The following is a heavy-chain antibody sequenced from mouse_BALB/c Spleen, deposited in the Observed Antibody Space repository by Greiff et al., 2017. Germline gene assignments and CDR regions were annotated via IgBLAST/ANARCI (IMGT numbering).Heavy chain of an antibody. CDR2: ISYSGST. V-gene: IGHV3-2*02. CDR3: ARWRDPSCWYFED. CDR1: GYSITSDYA. J-gene: IGHJ1*01. D-gene: IGHD3-1*01. Sequence: EVKVEESGPGLVKPSQSLSLTCTVTGYSITSDYAWNWIRQFPGNKLEWMGYISYSGSTSYNPSLKSQISITRDTSENKFCLQLKSVTTEDTAAYYCARWRDPSCWYFEDWGAGTTVTVSA.